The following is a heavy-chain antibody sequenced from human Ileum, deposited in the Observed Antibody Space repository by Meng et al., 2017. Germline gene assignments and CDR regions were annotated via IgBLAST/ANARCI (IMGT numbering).Heavy chain of an antibody. CDR3: ARRDAFDI. CDR2: TYYRSKWYN. CDR1: GDSVSSNSAT. Sequence: RAILGDSVSSNSATWNWIRQSPSRGLEWLGRTYYRSKWYNEYAVSVKSRITINPDTSKNQFSLQLDSVAPEDTAVYYCARRDAFDIWGQGTMVTVSS. J-gene: IGHJ3*02. V-gene: IGHV6-1*01.